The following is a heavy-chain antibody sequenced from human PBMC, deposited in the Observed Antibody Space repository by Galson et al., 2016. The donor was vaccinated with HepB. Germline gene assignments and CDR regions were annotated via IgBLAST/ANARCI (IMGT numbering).Heavy chain of an antibody. V-gene: IGHV3-23*01. CDR1: GFTSSNFA. CDR3: ARDAGSGWQYWYFDL. CDR2: ISNTGGRK. Sequence: SLRLSCAGSGFTSSNFALSWVRQAPRKGLEWVSGISNTGGRKYYADPVKGRFTISTDNSKNTVDLQINSLRAEDTAVYYCARDAGSGWQYWYFDLWGRGTLVTVSS. J-gene: IGHJ2*01. D-gene: IGHD6-19*01.